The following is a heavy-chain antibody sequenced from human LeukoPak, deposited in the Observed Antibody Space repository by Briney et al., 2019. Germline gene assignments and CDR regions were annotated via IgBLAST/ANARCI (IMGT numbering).Heavy chain of an antibody. CDR2: ISSSGSTI. Sequence: GGSLRLSCAASGFTFSSYEMNWVRQAPGKGLGWVSYISSSGSTIYYADSMKGRFTISRDNAKNSLYLQMNSLRVEDTAVYYCAREAVVRGNYFDYWGQGTPVTVSS. CDR3: AREAVVRGNYFDY. CDR1: GFTFSSYE. J-gene: IGHJ4*02. D-gene: IGHD2-2*01. V-gene: IGHV3-48*03.